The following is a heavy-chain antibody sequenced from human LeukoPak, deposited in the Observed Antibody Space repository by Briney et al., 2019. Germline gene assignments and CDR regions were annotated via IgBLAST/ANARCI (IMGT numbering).Heavy chain of an antibody. D-gene: IGHD3-16*01. J-gene: IGHJ4*02. CDR3: ARDNMILNYFDY. Sequence: ASVKVSCKASGYTFTGYYMHWVRQAPGQGLEWMGWINPNSGGTNYAQKFQGRVTMTTDTSTSTAYMELRSLRSDDTAVYYCARDNMILNYFDYWGQGTLVTVSS. V-gene: IGHV1-2*02. CDR1: GYTFTGYY. CDR2: INPNSGGT.